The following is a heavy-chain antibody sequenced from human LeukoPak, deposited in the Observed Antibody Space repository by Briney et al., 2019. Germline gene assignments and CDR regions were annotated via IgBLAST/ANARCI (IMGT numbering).Heavy chain of an antibody. J-gene: IGHJ4*02. CDR1: GFTFADYA. Sequence: PGGSLRISCAASGFTFADYAMHWGRQAPGNCLSWVSGITWNSGSRDYADSVKGRFTISRDNARNSLDLQMNSLRAEDTAFYYCAKDTGSSSWNYFDYWGQGTLVTVSS. D-gene: IGHD6-13*01. CDR2: ITWNSGSR. V-gene: IGHV3-9*01. CDR3: AKDTGSSSWNYFDY.